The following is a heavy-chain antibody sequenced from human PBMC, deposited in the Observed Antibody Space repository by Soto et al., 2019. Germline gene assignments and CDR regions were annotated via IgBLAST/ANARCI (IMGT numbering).Heavy chain of an antibody. CDR1: GFTFSSCA. J-gene: IGHJ4*02. Sequence: GGSLRLSCAASGFTFSSCAMSWVRQAPGKGLEWVSTISGSGGSTYYADSVKGRFTISRDNSKNTLYLQMNSLRAEDTAVYYCAKDPLPYSSSWSFDYWGQGTLVTVSS. CDR3: AKDPLPYSSSWSFDY. V-gene: IGHV3-23*01. D-gene: IGHD6-13*01. CDR2: ISGSGGST.